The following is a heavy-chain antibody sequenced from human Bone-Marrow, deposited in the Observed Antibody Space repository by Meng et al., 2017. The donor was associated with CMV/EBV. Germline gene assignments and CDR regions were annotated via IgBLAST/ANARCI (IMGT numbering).Heavy chain of an antibody. Sequence: GESLKISCAASGFTFSSYGMHWVRQAPGKGLEWVAFIRYDGSNKYYADSVKGRFTISRDNSKNTLYLQMNSLRAEDTAVYYCAKMHYDSSGYYKSGYYYYYGMDVWGQGTTVTVSS. V-gene: IGHV3-30*02. CDR1: GFTFSSYG. D-gene: IGHD3-22*01. CDR2: IRYDGSNK. CDR3: AKMHYDSSGYYKSGYYYYYGMDV. J-gene: IGHJ6*02.